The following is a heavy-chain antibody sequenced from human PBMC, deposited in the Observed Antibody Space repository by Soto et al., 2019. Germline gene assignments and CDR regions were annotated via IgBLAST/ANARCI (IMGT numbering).Heavy chain of an antibody. D-gene: IGHD3-9*01. Sequence: ASVKVSCKASGYTFTSYGISWVRQAPGQGLEWMGWISAYNGNTNYAQKLQGRVTMTTDTSTSTAYMELRSLRSDDTAVYYCASDENPDILTGYKGGHYGMDVWGQGTTVTVSS. J-gene: IGHJ6*02. V-gene: IGHV1-18*01. CDR2: ISAYNGNT. CDR3: ASDENPDILTGYKGGHYGMDV. CDR1: GYTFTSYG.